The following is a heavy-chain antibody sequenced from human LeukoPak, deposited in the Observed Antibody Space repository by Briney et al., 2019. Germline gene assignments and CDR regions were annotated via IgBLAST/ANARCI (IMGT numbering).Heavy chain of an antibody. CDR3: ARVMVWPSYYYYYMDV. CDR2: INPSGSST. J-gene: IGHJ6*03. V-gene: IGHV1-46*01. Sequence: ASVKVSCKASGYTFTTYFMHWVRQAPGQGLEWMGIINPSGSSTRYAQKFQGRVTMTRDMSTSTVYMELSSLRSEDTAVYYCARVMVWPSYYYYYMDVWGKGTTVTVSS. CDR1: GYTFTTYF. D-gene: IGHD2-8*01.